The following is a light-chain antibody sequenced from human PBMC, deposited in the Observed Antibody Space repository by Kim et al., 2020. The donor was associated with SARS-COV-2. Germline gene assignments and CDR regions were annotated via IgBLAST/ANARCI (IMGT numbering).Light chain of an antibody. J-gene: IGKJ1*01. CDR3: QQFGASPRT. CDR2: GAS. CDR1: QSVSSNY. Sequence: EIVLTQSPGTLSLSPGERATLPCRASQSVSSNYLAWYQQKPGQAPRLLIYGASSRATGIPDRFSGGGSGTDFTLTINRLEPEDLAVYYCQQFGASPRTFGQGAKVDIK. V-gene: IGKV3-20*01.